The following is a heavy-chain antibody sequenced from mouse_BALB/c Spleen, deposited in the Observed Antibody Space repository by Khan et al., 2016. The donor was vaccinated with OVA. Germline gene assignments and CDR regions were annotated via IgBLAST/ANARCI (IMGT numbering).Heavy chain of an antibody. CDR1: GYSITSDYA. J-gene: IGHJ3*01. D-gene: IGHD3-3*01. CDR3: SGGRAY. Sequence: EVQLQESGPGLVKPSQSLSLTCTVTGYSITSDYAWNWIRQLPGNRLEWMGYITYSGRTSYTPSLKSRISITPDTSKNPFYLQFNAVTIDDTATYDCSGGRAYWGQGTLVTVSA. V-gene: IGHV3-2*02. CDR2: ITYSGRT.